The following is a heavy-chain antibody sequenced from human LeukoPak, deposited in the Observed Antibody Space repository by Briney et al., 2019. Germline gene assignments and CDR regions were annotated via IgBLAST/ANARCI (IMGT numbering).Heavy chain of an antibody. V-gene: IGHV3-23*01. CDR1: GFTFSSYA. CDR2: ISGSGGST. J-gene: IGHJ4*02. D-gene: IGHD3-22*01. CDR3: AKDQDFYDSSGYLYYFDY. Sequence: GGSQRLSCAASGFTFSSYAMSWVRQAPGKGLEWVSGISGSGGSTYYADSVKGRFTVSRDNSKNTLYLQMNSLRAEDTAVYYCAKDQDFYDSSGYLYYFDYWGQGTLVTVSS.